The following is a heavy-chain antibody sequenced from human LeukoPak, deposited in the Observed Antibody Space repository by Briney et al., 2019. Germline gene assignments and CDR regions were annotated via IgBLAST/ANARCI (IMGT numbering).Heavy chain of an antibody. V-gene: IGHV3-48*01. CDR2: ISSSSSTI. CDR3: VRDNPRCCGVVPANIDDY. CDR1: GFTFSSYS. D-gene: IGHD2-15*01. Sequence: PGGSLRLSCAASGFTFSSYSMNWVRQAPGKGLEWVSYISSSSSTIYYADSVKGRFTISRDNVKNSLYLQMHSLNAEDTAVYFCVRDNPRCCGVVPANIDDYWGQGTLVTVSS. J-gene: IGHJ4*02.